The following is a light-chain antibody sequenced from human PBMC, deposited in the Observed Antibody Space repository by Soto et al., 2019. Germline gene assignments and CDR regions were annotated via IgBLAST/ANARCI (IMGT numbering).Light chain of an antibody. CDR1: QSVSDF. CDR2: DAA. CDR3: QQRSNWPIFT. Sequence: EIVLTQSPGTLSLFPGERATLSCRASQSVSDFLAWYQQKPGQAPRLLIYDAAKRAPGIPARFSGSGSGTDFTLTISSREPEDSALYYCQQRSNWPIFTFGPGTKV. V-gene: IGKV3-11*01. J-gene: IGKJ3*01.